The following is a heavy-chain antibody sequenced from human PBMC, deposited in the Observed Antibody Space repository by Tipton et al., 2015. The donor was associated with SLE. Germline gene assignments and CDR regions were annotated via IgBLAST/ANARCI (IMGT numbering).Heavy chain of an antibody. Sequence: GSLRLSCAASGFTFRSYEMHWVRQVTGKGLEWVSAIGGGGDTFYSGSVKGRFTISRDNAKSTLYLVLSSLRIEDTGVYFCARGGLEPVDYWGQGTLVTVSS. CDR2: IGGGGDT. D-gene: IGHD5-24*01. CDR3: ARGGLEPVDY. J-gene: IGHJ4*02. CDR1: GFTFRSYE. V-gene: IGHV3-13*01.